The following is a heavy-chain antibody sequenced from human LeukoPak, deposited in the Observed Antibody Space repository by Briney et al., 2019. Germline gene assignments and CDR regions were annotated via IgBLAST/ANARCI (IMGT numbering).Heavy chain of an antibody. CDR2: IYPGDSDT. Sequence: GESLKISCKGSGYSFTSYWIGWVRQMPGKGLEWMGIIYPGDSDTRYSPSFQGQVTISADKSISTAYQQWSSLKASDTAMYYCARYFGYCSSTSCYAYFDYWGQGTLVTVSS. CDR1: GYSFTSYW. D-gene: IGHD2-2*01. V-gene: IGHV5-51*01. J-gene: IGHJ4*02. CDR3: ARYFGYCSSTSCYAYFDY.